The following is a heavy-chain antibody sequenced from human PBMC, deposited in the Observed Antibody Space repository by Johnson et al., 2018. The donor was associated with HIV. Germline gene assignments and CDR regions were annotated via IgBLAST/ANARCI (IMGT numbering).Heavy chain of an antibody. J-gene: IGHJ3*02. CDR2: ISYDGSNK. D-gene: IGHD3-3*01. CDR3: ARDRGFGVVTLDAFDI. Sequence: VQLVESGGGVVQPGRSLRLSCAASGFTFSSYAMHWVRQAPGQGLEWVAVISYDGSNKYYADSVKGRFTISRDNSKNTLYLQMNRLRAEDTAVYSCARDRGFGVVTLDAFDIWGQGTMVTVSS. CDR1: GFTFSSYA. V-gene: IGHV3-30*04.